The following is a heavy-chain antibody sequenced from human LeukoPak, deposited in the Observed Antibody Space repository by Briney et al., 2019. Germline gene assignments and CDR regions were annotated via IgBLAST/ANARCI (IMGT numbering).Heavy chain of an antibody. D-gene: IGHD3-22*01. CDR3: AKDGTWHYYDSSRGNYYFDY. CDR1: GFTFSSYG. V-gene: IGHV3-30*18. J-gene: IGHJ4*02. CDR2: ISYDGSNK. Sequence: GGTLRLSCAASGFTFSSYGMHWVRQAPGKGLEWVAVISYDGSNKYYADSVKGRFTISRDNSKNTLYLQMNSLRAEDTAVYYCAKDGTWHYYDSSRGNYYFDYWGQGTLVTASS.